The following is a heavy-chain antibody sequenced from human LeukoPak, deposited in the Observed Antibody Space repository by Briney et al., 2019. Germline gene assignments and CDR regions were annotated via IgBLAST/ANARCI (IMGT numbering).Heavy chain of an antibody. D-gene: IGHD3-22*01. CDR2: INPSGGST. J-gene: IGHJ4*02. V-gene: IGHV1-46*01. Sequence: ASVKVSCKASGYTFTSYYMHWVRQAPGQGLEWMGIINPSGGSTSYAQKFQGRVTMTRDTSTSTVYMELSSLRSEDTTVYYCARYDSSGYYDYWGQGTLVTVSS. CDR3: ARYDSSGYYDY. CDR1: GYTFTSYY.